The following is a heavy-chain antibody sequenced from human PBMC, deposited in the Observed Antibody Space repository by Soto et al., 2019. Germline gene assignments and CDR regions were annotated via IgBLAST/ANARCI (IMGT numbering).Heavy chain of an antibody. D-gene: IGHD3-22*01. CDR2: IYHSGST. V-gene: IGHV4-4*02. J-gene: IGHJ4*02. CDR3: ARVWYYDTSGYYYLK. Sequence: PSETLSLTCAVSGGSISSSNWWSWVRQPPGKGLEWIGEIYHSGSTNYNPSLKSRGTISVDKSKNQFSLKLSSVTAADTAVYYCARVWYYDTSGYYYLKWGQGXLVTVPS. CDR1: GGSISSSNW.